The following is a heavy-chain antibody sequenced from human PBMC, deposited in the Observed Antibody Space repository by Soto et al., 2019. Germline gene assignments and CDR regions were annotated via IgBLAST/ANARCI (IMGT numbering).Heavy chain of an antibody. D-gene: IGHD4-4*01. CDR2: IIPILDTT. J-gene: IGHJ4*02. Sequence: QVQVVQSGAEVKKPGSSVRVSCKASGGTSSSYAITWLRQAPGQGLEWMGGIIPILDTTDYAQKFQGRVTFNADESTSTVYMELRSLTSEDTAVYYCASGGTTVNSRFDFWGQGTLVTVSS. CDR3: ASGGTTVNSRFDF. CDR1: GGTSSSYA. V-gene: IGHV1-69*01.